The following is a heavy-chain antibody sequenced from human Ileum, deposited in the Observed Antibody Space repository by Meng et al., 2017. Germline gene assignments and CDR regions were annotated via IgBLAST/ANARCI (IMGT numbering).Heavy chain of an antibody. CDR3: TRLYSAG. Sequence: QWGGSGGCLVHPWGSLKLSCAASGFSFSDSSMHWVRQASGKGLEWVGHIRSKANNYATAYAASVKGRFTISRDESKNTAYLQMSSLKTEDTAVYYCTRLYSAGWGQGTLVTVSS. D-gene: IGHD6-13*01. V-gene: IGHV3-73*02. J-gene: IGHJ4*02. CDR2: IRSKANNYAT. CDR1: GFSFSDSS.